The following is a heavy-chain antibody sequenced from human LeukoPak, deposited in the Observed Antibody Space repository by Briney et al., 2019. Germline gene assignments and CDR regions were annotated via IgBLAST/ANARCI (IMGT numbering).Heavy chain of an antibody. J-gene: IGHJ4*02. V-gene: IGHV4-31*03. Sequence: SETLCLTCTVSGGSMSSGGYYWSWIRQHPGKGLEWIGYIYYSGSTYYNPSLKSRVTISVDTSKNQFSLKLSSVTAADTAVYYCARYSSSWVGNFDYWGQGTLVTVSS. CDR3: ARYSSSWVGNFDY. CDR1: GGSMSSGGYY. D-gene: IGHD6-13*01. CDR2: IYYSGST.